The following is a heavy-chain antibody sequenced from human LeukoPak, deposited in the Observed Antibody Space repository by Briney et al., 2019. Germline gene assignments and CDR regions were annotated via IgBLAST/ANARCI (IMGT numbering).Heavy chain of an antibody. CDR1: GYSFNDYS. Sequence: ASVKVSCKTSGYSFNDYSLHWVRQAPGQGLEWMGWIDPNSGRTDSAPKFQGRVTLTTDTSITTAYMELTSLISGDTALYYCARDSSDVLTGYYHFWGQGTLVTVSS. J-gene: IGHJ4*02. D-gene: IGHD3-9*01. CDR2: IDPNSGRT. CDR3: ARDSSDVLTGYYHF. V-gene: IGHV1-2*02.